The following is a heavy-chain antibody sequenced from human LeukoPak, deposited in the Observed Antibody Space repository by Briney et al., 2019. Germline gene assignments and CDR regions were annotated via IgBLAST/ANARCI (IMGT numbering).Heavy chain of an antibody. CDR1: GFTFSSYC. V-gene: IGHV3-21*01. CDR2: ISSSSSYI. CDR3: AELGITMIGGV. D-gene: IGHD3-10*02. J-gene: IGHJ6*04. Sequence: GGSLRLSCAASGFTFSSYCMNWVRQAPGKGLEWVSSISSSSSYIYYADSVKGRFTISRDNAKNSLYLQMNSLRAEDTAVYDCAELGITMIGGVWGKGTTVTISS.